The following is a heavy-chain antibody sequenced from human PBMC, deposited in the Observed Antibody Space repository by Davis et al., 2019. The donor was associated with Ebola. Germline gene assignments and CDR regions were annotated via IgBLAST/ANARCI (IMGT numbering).Heavy chain of an antibody. Sequence: ASVKVSCKASGYTFTGYYMHWVRQAPGRGLEWMGWINPDSGGTKYAQNFQGRVTMTRDTSISTAYMELSRLTSDDTAVYYCARDPPYSSSWVDAFDIWGQGTMVTVSS. CDR1: GYTFTGYY. D-gene: IGHD6-13*01. CDR3: ARDPPYSSSWVDAFDI. CDR2: INPDSGGT. J-gene: IGHJ3*02. V-gene: IGHV1-2*02.